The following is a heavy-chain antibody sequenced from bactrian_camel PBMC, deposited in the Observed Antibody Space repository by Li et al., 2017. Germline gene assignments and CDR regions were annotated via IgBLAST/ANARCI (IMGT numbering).Heavy chain of an antibody. J-gene: IGHJ4*01. Sequence: QVQLVESGGGSVQTGGSLRLSCVASGDAYSRYCMAWFRQTPGKEREGVADIDDDGITNYADSVKGRFNITEDSAKNTLYLHLNNLKPEDTAMYTCAANLRLHGIECSTIEHYLWWGQGTQVTVS. CDR1: GDAYSRYC. CDR3: AANLRLHGIECSTIEHYLW. V-gene: IGHV3S26*01. D-gene: IGHD1*01. CDR2: IDDDGIT.